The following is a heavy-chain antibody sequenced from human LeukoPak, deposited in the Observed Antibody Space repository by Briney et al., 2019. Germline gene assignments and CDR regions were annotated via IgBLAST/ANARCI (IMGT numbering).Heavy chain of an antibody. Sequence: SETLSLTCTVSGGSFSSYYWSWVRQPPGKGLEWIGYIYYSGNTNYNPSLKSRVIISVDTSKNQFSLKLSSVTAADTAVYYCARFSGYPQYYFDYWGQGTQVTVSS. J-gene: IGHJ4*02. D-gene: IGHD3-22*01. CDR2: IYYSGNT. V-gene: IGHV4-59*01. CDR1: GGSFSSYY. CDR3: ARFSGYPQYYFDY.